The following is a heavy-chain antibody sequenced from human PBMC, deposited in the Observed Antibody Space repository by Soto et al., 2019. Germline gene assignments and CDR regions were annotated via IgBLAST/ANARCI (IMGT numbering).Heavy chain of an antibody. CDR3: ARCAVLSTTSGGWCNWFVP. V-gene: IGHV3-23*01. Sequence: EVQLLESGGGLGQPGGSLRLSCTASEFTFSNYAMSWVRQAPGKGLEWVSAISASGAATYYVDSVKGRFTISRDNSKNTLYVQMNSLRAADAGVYYCARCAVLSTTSGGWCNWFVPWGQGTLVTVSS. D-gene: IGHD2-21*01. CDR2: ISASGAAT. CDR1: EFTFSNYA. J-gene: IGHJ5*02.